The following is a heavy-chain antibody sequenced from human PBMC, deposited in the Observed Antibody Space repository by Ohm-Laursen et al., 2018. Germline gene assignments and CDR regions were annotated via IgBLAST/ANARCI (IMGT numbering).Heavy chain of an antibody. J-gene: IGHJ4*02. CDR1: GFTFDDHY. CDR3: AKGYCSGTSCYFDN. D-gene: IGHD2-2*01. V-gene: IGHV3-30*18. Sequence: SLRLSCAASGFTFDDHYMDWVRQAPGKGLEWVAVISSDGRNKYYADSVKGRFTISRDNSKNTLYLQMHSLRAEDTAVYYCAKGYCSGTSCYFDNWGQGTLVTVSS. CDR2: ISSDGRNK.